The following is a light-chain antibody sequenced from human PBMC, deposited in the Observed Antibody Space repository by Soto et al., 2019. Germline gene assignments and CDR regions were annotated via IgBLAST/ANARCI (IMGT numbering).Light chain of an antibody. CDR2: HDS. J-gene: IGLJ2*01. CDR1: NIGSKS. Sequence: ELTQPPSVSVAPGKTASITCGGNNIGSKSVHWYQQKPGQAPVLVINHDSDRPSGIPERFSGSNSGNTATLTISRVEAGDEADYYCQVWDSSSDHPVFGGGTKVTVL. CDR3: QVWDSSSDHPV. V-gene: IGLV3-21*04.